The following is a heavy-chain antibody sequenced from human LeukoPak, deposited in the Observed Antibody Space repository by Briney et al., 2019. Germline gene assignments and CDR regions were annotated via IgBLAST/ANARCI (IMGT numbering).Heavy chain of an antibody. CDR1: GFTFSNYY. V-gene: IGHV3-11*01. J-gene: IGHJ4*02. CDR3: ARQPYYYSSGSRNYYFDY. Sequence: GGSLRLSCAASGFTFSNYYMSWIRQAPGKGLEWVSYISSSGSAIYYADSVKGRFTIPTDNANNSLYLQMNSLRAEDTALYYCARQPYYYSSGSRNYYFDYWGQGTLVTVSS. CDR2: ISSSGSAI. D-gene: IGHD3-10*01.